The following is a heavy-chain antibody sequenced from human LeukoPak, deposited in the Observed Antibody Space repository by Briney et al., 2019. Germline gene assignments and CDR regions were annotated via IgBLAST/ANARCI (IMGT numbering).Heavy chain of an antibody. CDR3: AKRNSSGWYYFDY. Sequence: GGSLRLSCAASGFTFRSYAMSRVRQAPGKGLEWVSTIIGSGGSTFYADSVKGRFTISRDNSKNTVYLQMNSLRAEDTAVYYCAKRNSSGWYYFDYWGQGTLVTVSS. CDR2: IIGSGGST. CDR1: GFTFRSYA. J-gene: IGHJ4*02. V-gene: IGHV3-23*01. D-gene: IGHD6-19*01.